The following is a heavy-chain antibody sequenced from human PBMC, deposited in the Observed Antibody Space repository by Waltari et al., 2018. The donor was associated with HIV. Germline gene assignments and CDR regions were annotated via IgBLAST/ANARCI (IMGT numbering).Heavy chain of an antibody. CDR2: IYTSGST. V-gene: IGHV4-4*07. Sequence: QVQLQESGPGLVKPSETLSLTCPVSGGSISSYYWSWIRQPAGKGLEWIRRIYTSGSTNYNPSLKSRVTMSVDTSKNQFSLKLSSVTAADTAVYYCARVTHSSGHLSDAFDIWGQGTMVTVSS. CDR3: ARVTHSSGHLSDAFDI. CDR1: GGSISSYY. D-gene: IGHD6-19*01. J-gene: IGHJ3*02.